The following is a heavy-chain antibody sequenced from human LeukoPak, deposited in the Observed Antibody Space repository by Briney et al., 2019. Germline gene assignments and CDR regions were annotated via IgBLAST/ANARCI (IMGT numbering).Heavy chain of an antibody. V-gene: IGHV4-34*01. J-gene: IGHJ4*02. Sequence: PSETLSLTRAVYGGSFSGYSWRWIRQPPGKGLEWIGEINHSGSTNYNPSLKSRVTMSVDTSKNQFSLKLSSVTAADTAVYFCAIRYRSGQMDYWGQGTLVTVSS. CDR3: AIRYRSGQMDY. CDR2: INHSGST. CDR1: GGSFSGYS. D-gene: IGHD6-19*01.